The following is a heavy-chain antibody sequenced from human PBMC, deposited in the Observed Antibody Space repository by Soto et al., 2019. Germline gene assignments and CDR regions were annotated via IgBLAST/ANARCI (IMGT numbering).Heavy chain of an antibody. Sequence: QVQLVESGGGVVQPGRSLRLSCAASGFTFSSYGMHWVRQAPGKGLEWVAVISYDGSNKYYADSVKGRFTISRDNSKNTLYLQMNSLRAEDTAVYYCWSSSWYVPRMELSDYWGQGTLVTVSS. CDR1: GFTFSSYG. CDR2: ISYDGSNK. D-gene: IGHD6-13*01. CDR3: WSSSWYVPRMELSDY. V-gene: IGHV3-30*03. J-gene: IGHJ4*02.